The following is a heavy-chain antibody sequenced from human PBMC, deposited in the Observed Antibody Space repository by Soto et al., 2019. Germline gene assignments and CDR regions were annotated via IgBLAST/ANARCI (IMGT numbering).Heavy chain of an antibody. V-gene: IGHV4-34*01. CDR1: GGSFSGYY. CDR2: INHSGST. Sequence: QVQLQQWGAGLLKPSETLSLTCAVYGGSFSGYYWSWIRQPPGKGLEWIGEINHSGSTNYNPSLKSRVTISVDTSKNQFSLKLSSVTAADTAVYYCARGPLGYCTNGVCYTFYYYYYMDVWGKGTTVTVSS. D-gene: IGHD2-8*01. J-gene: IGHJ6*03. CDR3: ARGPLGYCTNGVCYTFYYYYYMDV.